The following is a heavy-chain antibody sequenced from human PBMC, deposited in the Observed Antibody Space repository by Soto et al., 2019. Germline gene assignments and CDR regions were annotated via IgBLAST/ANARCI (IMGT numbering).Heavy chain of an antibody. J-gene: IGHJ6*02. Sequence: LRLSCAASGFTFSSYSMNWVRQAPGKGLEWVSYISSSSSTIYYADSVKGRFTISRDNAKNSLYLQMNSLRDEDTAVYYCARDRVPGIAVAGNYYYGMDVWGQGTTVTVSS. CDR1: GFTFSSYS. CDR3: ARDRVPGIAVAGNYYYGMDV. CDR2: ISSSSSTI. V-gene: IGHV3-48*02. D-gene: IGHD6-19*01.